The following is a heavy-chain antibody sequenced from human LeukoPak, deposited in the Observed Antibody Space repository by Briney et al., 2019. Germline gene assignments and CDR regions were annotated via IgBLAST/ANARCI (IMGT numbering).Heavy chain of an antibody. Sequence: SQPLSLTCTVWGGPIHCGDYYGNWIRQPPGKGLEWIGYIHSCGSFYYNPSLKSRVTISVDTSDNQFSLRLGSVTAADTAVYYCARVLSGSGSLYYFDYWGQGTLVTVSS. V-gene: IGHV4-30-4*01. CDR1: GGPIHCGDYY. CDR2: IHSCGSF. D-gene: IGHD3-10*01. CDR3: ARVLSGSGSLYYFDY. J-gene: IGHJ4*02.